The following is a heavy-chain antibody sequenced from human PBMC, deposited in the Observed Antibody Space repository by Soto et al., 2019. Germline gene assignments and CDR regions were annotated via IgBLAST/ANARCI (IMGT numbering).Heavy chain of an antibody. J-gene: IGHJ6*03. V-gene: IGHV3-33*01. CDR1: EFTFSRHG. Sequence: QVQLVESGGGAVQPGRSLRLSRAASEFTFSRHGMHWVRQAPGKGLQRVGVIWSDGSNEVYADSVKGRFIISRDNSKNTLDLQMTRLRAEDTAVYYCARERTFGDNKHNYMDVWGTGITVTVSS. CDR3: ARERTFGDNKHNYMDV. D-gene: IGHD3-10*01. CDR2: IWSDGSNE.